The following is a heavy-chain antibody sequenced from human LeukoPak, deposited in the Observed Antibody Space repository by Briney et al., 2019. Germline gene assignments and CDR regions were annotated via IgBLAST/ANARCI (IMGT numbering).Heavy chain of an antibody. D-gene: IGHD6-13*01. CDR2: IYPGDSDT. J-gene: IGHJ4*02. V-gene: IGHV5-51*01. CDR1: GYRLTSYW. CDR3: ARPSSLQLVQGGFDY. Sequence: GESLKIFCKGSGYRLTSYWIGWVRQMPGKGLEWMGIIYPGDSDTRYSPSFQGQVTISADKSISTAYLQWSSLKASDTAMYYCARPSSLQLVQGGFDYWGQGTLVTVSS.